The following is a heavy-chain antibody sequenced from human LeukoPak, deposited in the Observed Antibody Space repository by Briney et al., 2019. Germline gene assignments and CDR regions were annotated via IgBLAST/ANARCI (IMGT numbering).Heavy chain of an antibody. Sequence: ASVKASCKASGYTFTSYYMHWVRQAPGQGLEWMGIINPSGGSTSYAQKFQGRVTMTRDTSTSTVYMELSSLRSEDTAVYYCARGRLAVAGNAAILGYWGQGTLVTVSS. CDR3: ARGRLAVAGNAAILGY. CDR1: GYTFTSYY. D-gene: IGHD6-19*01. J-gene: IGHJ4*02. V-gene: IGHV1-46*01. CDR2: INPSGGST.